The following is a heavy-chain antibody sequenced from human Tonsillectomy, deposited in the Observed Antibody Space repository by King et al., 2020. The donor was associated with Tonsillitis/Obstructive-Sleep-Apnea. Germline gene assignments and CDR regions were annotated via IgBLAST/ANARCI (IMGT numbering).Heavy chain of an antibody. Sequence: VQLVESGGGLVQPGGSLRLSCAASGFTFSSYWMHWVRQAPGKGLVWVSRINSDGSSTSYADSVKGRFTISRDNDKNTLYLQMNSLRAEDTAVYYCASESRRPYYYDSSGNYYPPGDYMDDWGKGTTVTVSS. V-gene: IGHV3-74*01. CDR1: GFTFSSYW. J-gene: IGHJ6*03. D-gene: IGHD3-22*01. CDR3: ASESRRPYYYDSSGNYYPPGDYMDD. CDR2: INSDGSST.